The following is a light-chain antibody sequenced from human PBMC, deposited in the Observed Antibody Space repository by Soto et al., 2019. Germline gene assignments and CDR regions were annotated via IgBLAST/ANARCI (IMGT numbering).Light chain of an antibody. CDR2: LAS. CDR1: QDISNL. V-gene: IGKV1-33*01. J-gene: IGKJ4*01. Sequence: SYLPAPLGDRVTISCHASQDISNLVNWYQQTPETATKVLLSLASTLATGVPSRFGGGGSGTDSTFTISSLQHEVIATYCCQYIDYPQSTFGGGTKVDIK. CDR3: QYIDYPQST.